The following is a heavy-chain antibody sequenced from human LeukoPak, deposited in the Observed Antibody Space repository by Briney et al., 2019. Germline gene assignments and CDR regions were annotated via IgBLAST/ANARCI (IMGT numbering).Heavy chain of an antibody. CDR1: GGSISSYY. D-gene: IGHD3-22*01. CDR3: ARRFPPAYYYDSSGFRLDY. V-gene: IGHV4-59*12. CDR2: IYYSGST. Sequence: SETLSLTCTVSGGSISSYYWSWIRQPPGKGLEWIGYIYYSGSTNYNPSLKSRVTISVDTSKNQFSLKLSSVTAADTAVYYCARRFPPAYYYDSSGFRLDYWGQGTLVTVSS. J-gene: IGHJ4*02.